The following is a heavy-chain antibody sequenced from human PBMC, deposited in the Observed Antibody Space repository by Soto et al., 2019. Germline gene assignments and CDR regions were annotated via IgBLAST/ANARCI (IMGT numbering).Heavy chain of an antibody. CDR1: GYTFTCYY. V-gene: IGHV1-2*04. J-gene: IGHJ6*02. CDR3: ARDPSPNVVAAAGTEGYYYYGMDV. D-gene: IGHD6-13*01. CDR2: INPNSGGT. Sequence: GASVKVSCKASGYTFTCYYMHWVRQAPGQGLEWMGWINPNSGGTNYAQKFQGWVTMTRDTSISTAYMELSRLRSDDTAVYYCARDPSPNVVAAAGTEGYYYYGMDVWGQGTTVTVSS.